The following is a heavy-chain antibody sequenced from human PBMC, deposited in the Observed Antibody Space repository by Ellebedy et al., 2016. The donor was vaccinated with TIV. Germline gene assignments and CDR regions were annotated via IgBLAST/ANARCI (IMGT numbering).Heavy chain of an antibody. J-gene: IGHJ3*02. Sequence: GGSLRLSCGASGFSFRSYWMTWVRQAPGKGLEWVANINQDGSEQYYVDSVQGRFTISRDNARNSLNLQMNSVRAEDAAVYYCATDGSYGDYRSPTHAFVMWGQGTMVIVSS. CDR2: INQDGSEQ. CDR3: ATDGSYGDYRSPTHAFVM. V-gene: IGHV3-7*01. D-gene: IGHD4-17*01. CDR1: GFSFRSYW.